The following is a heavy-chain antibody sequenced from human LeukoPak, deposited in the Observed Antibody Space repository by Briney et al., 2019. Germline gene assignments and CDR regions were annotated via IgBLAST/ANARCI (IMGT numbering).Heavy chain of an antibody. CDR3: ARDKNEAYYDFWSGADAFDI. V-gene: IGHV1-18*01. Sequence: GASVKVSCKASGGTFSSYAISWVRQAPGQGLEWMGWISAYNGNTNYAQKLQGRVTMTTDTSTSTAYMELRSLRSDDTAVYYCARDKNEAYYDFWSGADAFDIWGQGTMVTVSS. CDR2: ISAYNGNT. D-gene: IGHD3-3*01. J-gene: IGHJ3*02. CDR1: GGTFSSYA.